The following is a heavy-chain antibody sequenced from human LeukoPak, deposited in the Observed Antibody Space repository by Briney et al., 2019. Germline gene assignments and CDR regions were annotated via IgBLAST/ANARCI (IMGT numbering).Heavy chain of an antibody. D-gene: IGHD6-19*01. CDR3: ATTEHWLPQGVDY. Sequence: PGGSLRLSCAASRFTFSSYYMTWVRQAPGKGLEWLANIKQDGSEKYYLDSVKGRFTISRDNAKNSLYLQMNSLRPEDTAVYYCATTEHWLPQGVDYWGQGTLVTVSS. CDR2: IKQDGSEK. CDR1: RFTFSSYY. V-gene: IGHV3-7*01. J-gene: IGHJ4*02.